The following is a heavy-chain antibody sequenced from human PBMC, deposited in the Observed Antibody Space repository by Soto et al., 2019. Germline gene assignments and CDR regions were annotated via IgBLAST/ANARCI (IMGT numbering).Heavy chain of an antibody. CDR3: ARDLWGYCGTDCYPLDV. D-gene: IGHD2-21*02. CDR2: FYYSGST. CDR1: GVSISSYY. V-gene: IGHV4-59*01. J-gene: IGHJ6*02. Sequence: SDTLSLTCTVSGVSISSYYWSWILQPPGKGLEWIGCFYYSGSTNYNPSFKSRVTISVDTSKNQFSLKLNSVTAADTAVYYCARDLWGYCGTDCYPLDVWGQGTTFTVSS.